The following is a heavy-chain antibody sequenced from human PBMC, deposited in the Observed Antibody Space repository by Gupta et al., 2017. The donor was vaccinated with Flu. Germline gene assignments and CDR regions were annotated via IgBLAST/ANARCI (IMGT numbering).Heavy chain of an antibody. CDR2: INRDGSVI. CDR3: ARDVGSGDYDS. Sequence: EVQLVESGGGLVQPGGSLRSCCGASGFTLSDYWMSWVRQAPGKGPELVANINRDGSVINYMDFVRGRFTISRDNAKNAVYFQMNSLRVDDTAVYYCARDVGSGDYDSWGQGTLVTVSS. J-gene: IGHJ5*01. D-gene: IGHD4-17*01. CDR1: GFTLSDYW. V-gene: IGHV3-7*01.